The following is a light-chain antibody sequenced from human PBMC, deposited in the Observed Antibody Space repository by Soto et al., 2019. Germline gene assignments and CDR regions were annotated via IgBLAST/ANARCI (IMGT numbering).Light chain of an antibody. Sequence: DIQMTQSPSTLSASVGDRVTITCRASQSISSWLAWYQQKPGKAPKLLIYKASSLESGVPSRFSGSRSGTEFTLTISSLQPDDFATYDCQQYNSYSRTFGQGTKVEIK. CDR3: QQYNSYSRT. J-gene: IGKJ1*01. CDR2: KAS. CDR1: QSISSW. V-gene: IGKV1-5*03.